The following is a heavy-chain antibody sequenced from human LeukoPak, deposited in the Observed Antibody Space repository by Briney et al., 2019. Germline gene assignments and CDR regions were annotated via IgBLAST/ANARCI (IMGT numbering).Heavy chain of an antibody. CDR2: IKQDGSEK. D-gene: IGHD2-15*01. Sequence: PGGSLRLSCAASGFTFSSYWMNWVRQAPGKGLEWVANIKQDGSEKYYVDSVKGRFTISRDNAKNSVYLQMNSLRAEDTAVYYCARTQRYCSGGNCYLGGFDIWGQGTTVIVSS. V-gene: IGHV3-7*01. CDR1: GFTFSSYW. CDR3: ARTQRYCSGGNCYLGGFDI. J-gene: IGHJ3*02.